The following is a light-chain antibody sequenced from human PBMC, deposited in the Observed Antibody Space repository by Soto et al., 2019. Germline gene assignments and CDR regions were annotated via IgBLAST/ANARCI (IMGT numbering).Light chain of an antibody. Sequence: DIVMTQSPLSLPVTPGEPASISCRSSQSLLGTNGHNYLDWYLQKPGQSPQLLIYLCTNRASGVPDPFSGRGSGTDFTLKIRRVEAEEVGVYDCMQGTHWQITVGTGTRREIK. J-gene: IGKJ5*01. V-gene: IGKV2-28*01. CDR2: LCT. CDR1: QSLLGTNGHNY. CDR3: MQGTHWQIT.